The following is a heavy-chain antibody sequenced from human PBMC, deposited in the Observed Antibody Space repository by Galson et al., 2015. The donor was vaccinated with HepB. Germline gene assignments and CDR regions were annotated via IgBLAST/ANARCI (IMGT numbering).Heavy chain of an antibody. CDR2: ISAYNGNT. D-gene: IGHD3-22*01. CDR1: GYTFTSYG. Sequence: SVKVSCKASGYTFTSYGISWVRQAPGQGLEWMGWISAYNGNTNYAQKLQGRVTMTTDTSTSTAYMELRSLRSDDTAVYYCARAITPAVLITMIVVADDAFDIWGQGTMVTVSS. V-gene: IGHV1-18*01. CDR3: ARAITPAVLITMIVVADDAFDI. J-gene: IGHJ3*02.